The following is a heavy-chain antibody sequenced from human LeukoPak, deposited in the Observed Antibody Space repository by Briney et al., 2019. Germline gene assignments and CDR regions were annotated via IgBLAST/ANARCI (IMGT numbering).Heavy chain of an antibody. D-gene: IGHD3-3*01. V-gene: IGHV3-23*01. CDR2: ISSSDSDT. J-gene: IGHJ4*02. Sequence: GGSLRLSCAASGFTFSSYAMSWVRQAPGKGLEWVSVISSSDSDTYYPDSVKGRFTISRDNSKNTLYLQMNSLRAEDTAVYYCAKEGSVSITIFGVVTDYFDYWGQGTLVTVSS. CDR1: GFTFSSYA. CDR3: AKEGSVSITIFGVVTDYFDY.